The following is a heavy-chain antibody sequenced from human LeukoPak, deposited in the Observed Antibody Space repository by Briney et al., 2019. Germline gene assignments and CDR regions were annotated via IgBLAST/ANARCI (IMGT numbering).Heavy chain of an antibody. D-gene: IGHD3-22*01. V-gene: IGHV1-2*02. CDR2: INPNSGGT. J-gene: IGHJ4*02. CDR1: GYTFTGYY. Sequence: GASVKVSCKASGYTFTGYYMHWVRQAPGQGLEWMGWINPNSGGTNYAQKFQGRVTMTRDTSISTAYMELSRLRSDDTAVYYCARASVNYYDSSGYYLVWGQGTLVTVSS. CDR3: ARASVNYYDSSGYYLV.